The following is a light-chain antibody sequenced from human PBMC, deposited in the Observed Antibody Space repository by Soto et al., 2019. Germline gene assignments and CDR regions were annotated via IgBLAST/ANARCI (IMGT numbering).Light chain of an antibody. CDR3: QAWDSSTVV. J-gene: IGLJ2*01. CDR1: KLGNKY. V-gene: IGLV3-1*01. CDR2: QDS. Sequence: SYELTQPPSVSVSPGQTASITCSGNKLGNKYACWYQQKPGQSPVVVIYQDSKRPSGIPERFSGSNSGNTATLSISGTQAMDEADYYGQAWDSSTVVFGGGTKVTVL.